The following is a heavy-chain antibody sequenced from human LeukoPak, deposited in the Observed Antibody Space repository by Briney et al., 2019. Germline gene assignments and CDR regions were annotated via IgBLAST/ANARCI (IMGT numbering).Heavy chain of an antibody. D-gene: IGHD3-3*01. CDR1: GYRFTGYF. V-gene: IGHV1-69*13. CDR2: IIPIFGTA. CDR3: ARGGTIFGVVIRTQKYYFDY. Sequence: SVKVSCKASGYRFTGYFMHWVRQAPGQGLEWMGGIIPIFGTANYAQKVQGRVTITAYDSTSTAYMELSSLRSEDTAVYYCARGGTIFGVVIRTQKYYFDYWGQGTLVTVSS. J-gene: IGHJ4*02.